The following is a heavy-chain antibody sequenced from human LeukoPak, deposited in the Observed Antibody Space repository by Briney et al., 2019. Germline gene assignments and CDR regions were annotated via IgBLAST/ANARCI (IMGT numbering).Heavy chain of an antibody. CDR3: ARDSLLRGYDFWSGYYTLMFDY. Sequence: ASVKVSCKXSGYTFTSDGISWVRQAPGQGLEWMGWISAYNGNTNYAQKLQGRVTMTTDTSTSTAYMELRSLRSDDTAVYYCARDSLLRGYDFWSGYYTLMFDYWGQGTLVTVSS. D-gene: IGHD3-3*01. CDR2: ISAYNGNT. CDR1: GYTFTSDG. J-gene: IGHJ4*02. V-gene: IGHV1-18*01.